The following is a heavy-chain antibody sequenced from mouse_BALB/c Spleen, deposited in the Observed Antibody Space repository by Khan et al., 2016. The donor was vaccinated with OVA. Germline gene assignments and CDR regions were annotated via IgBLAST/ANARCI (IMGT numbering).Heavy chain of an antibody. J-gene: IGHJ3*01. CDR1: GYSFTTYY. CDR3: TRHGITSWFAY. CDR2: IDPFNGGS. D-gene: IGHD1-1*01. Sequence: EVQLQESGPELLKPGASVKISCRASGYSFTTYYIHWVKQTHGKTLEWIGYIDPFNGGSTYNQKFKDKATLTVDKSSSTAYMHLSSLTSEDSAVYYCTRHGITSWFAYWGQGTLVTVSA. V-gene: IGHV1-31*01.